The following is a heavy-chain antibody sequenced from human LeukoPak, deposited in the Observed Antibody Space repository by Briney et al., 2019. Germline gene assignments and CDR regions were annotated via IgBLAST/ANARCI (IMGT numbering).Heavy chain of an antibody. CDR3: VTNWFDP. CDR2: ISTTSNM. Sequence: GGSLRLSCAASGFAFSSYTMNWVRQAPGKGLEWVSYISTTSNMWYADSVKGRFTISRDNAKNSLYLQMNSLRDEDTAVYYCVTNWFDPWGQGTLVTVSS. CDR1: GFAFSSYT. V-gene: IGHV3-48*02. J-gene: IGHJ5*02. D-gene: IGHD3-10*01.